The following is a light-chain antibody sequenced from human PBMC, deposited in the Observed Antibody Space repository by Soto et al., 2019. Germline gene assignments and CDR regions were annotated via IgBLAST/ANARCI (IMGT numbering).Light chain of an antibody. CDR2: DAS. V-gene: IGKV1-12*01. Sequence: DIPMTQSPSSVSAPVGERVTLSCRASQDINKWLAWYQQKPGKAPKLLISDASTLQSGVPSRFRGSVSGTEFTLTIQSRHPDDIATYYCQQASSFPHTVGQGTKLEIK. CDR3: QQASSFPHT. J-gene: IGKJ2*01. CDR1: QDINKW.